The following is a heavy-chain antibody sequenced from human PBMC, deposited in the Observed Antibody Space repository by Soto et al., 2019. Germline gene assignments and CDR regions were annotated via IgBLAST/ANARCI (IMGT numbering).Heavy chain of an antibody. CDR2: ISYDGSNK. V-gene: IGHV3-30*18. CDR1: GFTFSSYG. CDR3: AKDLIAARPSSSHYYYYGMDV. Sequence: GGSLRLSCAASGFTFSSYGMHWVRQAPGKGLEWVAVISYDGSNKYYADSVKGRFTISRDNSKNTLYLQMNSLRAEDTAVYYCAKDLIAARPSSSHYYYYGMDVWGQGTTVTVSS. J-gene: IGHJ6*02. D-gene: IGHD6-6*01.